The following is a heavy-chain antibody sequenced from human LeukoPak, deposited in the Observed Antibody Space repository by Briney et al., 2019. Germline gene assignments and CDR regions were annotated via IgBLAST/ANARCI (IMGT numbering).Heavy chain of an antibody. CDR1: GGTFSSYA. Sequence: SVTVSCKASGGTFSSYAISWVRQAPGQGLEWMGGIIPIFGTANYAQKFQGRVTITADESTSTAYMELSSLRSEDTAVYYCARDPGHYYDSSGSRGWFNPWGQGTLVTVSS. V-gene: IGHV1-69*13. J-gene: IGHJ5*02. CDR2: IIPIFGTA. D-gene: IGHD3-22*01. CDR3: ARDPGHYYDSSGSRGWFNP.